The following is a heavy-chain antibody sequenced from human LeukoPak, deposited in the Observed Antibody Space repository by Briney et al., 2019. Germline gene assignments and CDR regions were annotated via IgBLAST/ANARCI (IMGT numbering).Heavy chain of an antibody. CDR2: ISWDGGST. V-gene: IGHV3-43D*03. Sequence: GGSLRLSCAASGFTFDDYAMHWVRQAPGKGLEWVSLISWDGGSTYYADSVKGRFTISRDNSKNSLYLQMNSLRAEDTALYYCAKDIRNQAAAGLFDYWGQGTLVTVSS. J-gene: IGHJ4*02. D-gene: IGHD6-13*01. CDR1: GFTFDDYA. CDR3: AKDIRNQAAAGLFDY.